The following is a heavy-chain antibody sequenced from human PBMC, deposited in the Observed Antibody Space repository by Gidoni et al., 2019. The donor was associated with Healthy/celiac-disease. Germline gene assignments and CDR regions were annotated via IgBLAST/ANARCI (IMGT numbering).Heavy chain of an antibody. D-gene: IGHD5-18*01. CDR3: AHNQWIQLWLGISEGTNWFDP. V-gene: IGHV2-5*01. Sequence: QITLKESGPTLVKPTQTLTLTCTFSGFSLSTSGVGVGWIRQPPGKALEWLALIYWNDDKRYSPSLKSRLTITKDTSKNQVVLTMTNMDPVDTATYYCAHNQWIQLWLGISEGTNWFDPWGQGTLVTVSS. CDR1: GFSLSTSGVG. CDR2: IYWNDDK. J-gene: IGHJ5*02.